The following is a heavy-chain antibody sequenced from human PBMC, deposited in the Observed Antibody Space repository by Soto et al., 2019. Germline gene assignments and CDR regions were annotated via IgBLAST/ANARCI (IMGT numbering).Heavy chain of an antibody. CDR3: ASIAARPYYYYMDA. V-gene: IGHV4-39*01. J-gene: IGHJ6*03. Sequence: PSETLSLTCTVSGGSISSSSYYWGWIRQPPGKGLEWIGSIYYSGSTYYNPSLKSRVTISVDTSKNQFSLKLSSVTAADTAVYYCASIAARPYYYYMDAWGKGTTVTVSS. D-gene: IGHD6-6*01. CDR1: GGSISSSSYY. CDR2: IYYSGST.